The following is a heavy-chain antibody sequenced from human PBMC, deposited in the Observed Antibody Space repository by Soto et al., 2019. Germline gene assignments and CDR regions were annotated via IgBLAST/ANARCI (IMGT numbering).Heavy chain of an antibody. Sequence: EVQLVESGGGLVQPGGSLRLSCAASGFTFSSYWMSLVRQAPGKGLEFVATIKQDGSEKYYVDSVKGRFTISRDNAKNSRYLQMNSLRAEDTAVSYCAREHSSGWYERYGVDAFDIWGQGTMVTVSS. CDR1: GFTFSSYW. V-gene: IGHV3-7*01. CDR2: IKQDGSEK. D-gene: IGHD6-19*01. J-gene: IGHJ3*02. CDR3: AREHSSGWYERYGVDAFDI.